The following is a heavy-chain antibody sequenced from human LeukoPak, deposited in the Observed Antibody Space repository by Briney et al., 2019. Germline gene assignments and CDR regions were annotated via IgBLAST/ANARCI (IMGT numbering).Heavy chain of an antibody. J-gene: IGHJ6*03. CDR1: GFTFSSYA. D-gene: IGHD3-10*01. V-gene: IGHV3-48*03. Sequence: GGSLRLSCAASGFTFSSYAMNWVRQAPGKGLEWVSYISSSGSTIYYADSVKGRFTISRDNAKNSLYLQMNSLRAEDTAVYYCAKYGSGSYYYYYMDVWGKGTTVTVSS. CDR2: ISSSGSTI. CDR3: AKYGSGSYYYYYMDV.